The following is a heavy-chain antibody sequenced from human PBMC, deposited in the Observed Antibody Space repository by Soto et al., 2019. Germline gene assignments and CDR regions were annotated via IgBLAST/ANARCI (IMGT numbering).Heavy chain of an antibody. CDR3: ARGQTYYYDSSGYYLAY. J-gene: IGHJ4*02. Sequence: GSLRLSCAASGFTFSSYAMHWVRQAPGKGLEWVAVISYDGSNKYYADSVKGRFTISRDNSKNTLYLQMNSLRAEDTAVYYCARGQTYYYDSSGYYLAYWGQGTLVTV. V-gene: IGHV3-30-3*01. CDR2: ISYDGSNK. D-gene: IGHD3-22*01. CDR1: GFTFSSYA.